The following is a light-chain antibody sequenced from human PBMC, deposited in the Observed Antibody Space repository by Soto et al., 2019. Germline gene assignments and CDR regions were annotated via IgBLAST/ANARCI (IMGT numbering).Light chain of an antibody. CDR2: GAS. Sequence: EIVMTQSPGTLSLSQGERATLSCRASQSVSSSYLAWYQQKPGQAPRLLIYGASSRATGIPDRFSGSGSGTDFTLTISRLEPEDFAVYYCQQYGSSPPKPFGQVTNVDTK. CDR3: QQYGSSPPKP. J-gene: IGKJ1*01. V-gene: IGKV3-20*01. CDR1: QSVSSSY.